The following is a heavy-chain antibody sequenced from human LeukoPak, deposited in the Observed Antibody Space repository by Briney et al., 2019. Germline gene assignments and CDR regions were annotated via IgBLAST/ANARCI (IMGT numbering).Heavy chain of an antibody. J-gene: IGHJ4*02. CDR2: INPNSGGT. CDR3: ARPYCSGGSCYDGVAVDY. CDR1: GYTFTGYY. V-gene: IGHV1-2*02. Sequence: GASVKVSCKASGYTFTGYYMHWVRQAPGQGLEWMGWINPNSGGTNYAQKFQGRVTMTRDTSISTAYMELSRLRSDDTAVYYCARPYCSGGSCYDGVAVDYWGQGALVTVSS. D-gene: IGHD2-15*01.